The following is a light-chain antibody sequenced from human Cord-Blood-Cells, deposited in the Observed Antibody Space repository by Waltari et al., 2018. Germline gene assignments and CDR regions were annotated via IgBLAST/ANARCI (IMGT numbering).Light chain of an antibody. CDR1: KSISSY. V-gene: IGKV1-39*01. Sequence: DLQMTNYPYSLPASVGDRVTITCRASKSISSYLNWYLQKPGKAPKFLVYAASSLQSGVPSMFSGSGSGTDFTLTISSLQPEDFATYYCQQSYSTSFTFGPGTKVDIK. J-gene: IGKJ3*01. CDR2: AAS. CDR3: QQSYSTSFT.